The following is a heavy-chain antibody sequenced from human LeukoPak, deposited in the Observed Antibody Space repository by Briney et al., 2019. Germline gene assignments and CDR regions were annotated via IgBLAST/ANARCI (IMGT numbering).Heavy chain of an antibody. CDR3: ARVEAVAGLYYFDY. Sequence: GGSLRLSCAASGFTFSSYGMHWVRQAPGKGLEWVAVIWYDGSNKYYADSVKGRFTISRDNSKNTLYLQMNSLRAEDTAVYYCARVEAVAGLYYFDYWGQGTLVTVSS. D-gene: IGHD6-19*01. CDR1: GFTFSSYG. J-gene: IGHJ4*02. V-gene: IGHV3-33*01. CDR2: IWYDGSNK.